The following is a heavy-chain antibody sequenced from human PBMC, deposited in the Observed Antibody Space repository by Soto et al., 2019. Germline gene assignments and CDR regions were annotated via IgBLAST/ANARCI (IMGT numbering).Heavy chain of an antibody. CDR3: ARDAGRYYYYYGMDV. D-gene: IGHD6-13*01. Sequence: GGSLRLSCAASGFTVSSYCMHWVRQAPGKGLEWVAVIGYDGSNKDYADSVKGRFTISRDNSKNTLYLQMNSLRAEVTAVYYCARDAGRYYYYYGMDVWGQGTTVTVSS. V-gene: IGHV3-33*01. CDR1: GFTVSSYC. J-gene: IGHJ6*02. CDR2: IGYDGSNK.